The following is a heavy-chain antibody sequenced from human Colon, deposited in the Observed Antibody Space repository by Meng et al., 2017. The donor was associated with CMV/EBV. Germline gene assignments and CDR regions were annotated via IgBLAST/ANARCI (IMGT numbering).Heavy chain of an antibody. CDR2: IYYSGRP. D-gene: IGHD3-22*01. CDR3: ARGGDSRGGAWFDP. CDR1: GDSINSGSYY. Sequence: SETLSLTCTVSGDSINSGSYYWTWIRQPPGKGLEWIGYIYYSGRPYYDPSLRSRLLISLDSSKNQFSLKLPSVTAADTAVYYCARGGDSRGGAWFDPWGQGTLVTVSS. J-gene: IGHJ5*02. V-gene: IGHV4-30-4*08.